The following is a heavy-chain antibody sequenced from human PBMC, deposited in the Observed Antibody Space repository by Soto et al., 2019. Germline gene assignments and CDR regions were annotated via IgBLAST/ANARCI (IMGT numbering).Heavy chain of an antibody. CDR2: IYYGGST. D-gene: IGHD5-18*01. J-gene: IGHJ5*02. V-gene: IGHV4-59*11. Sequence: QVQLQESGPGLVKPSETLSHICTGSCGSIRSHYWSWVRQPPEKRLEWIGYIYYGGSTNYNTSIKSRVFMLAEASQNRFSLRLTSVSAADTAVYYCAGGEGYSFSLYLWGRGPMASASS. CDR3: AGGEGYSFSLYL. CDR1: CGSIRSHY.